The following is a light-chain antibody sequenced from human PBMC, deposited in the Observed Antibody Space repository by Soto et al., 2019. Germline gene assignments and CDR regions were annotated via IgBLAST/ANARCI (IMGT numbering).Light chain of an antibody. CDR1: RYNIGSNY. CDR3: TAWDDSLSVVV. CDR2: RDF. Sequence: QAVVTQPPSASGTPGQRVTISCSGSRYNIGSNYVYWYQQLPGTAPKLLIYRDFQRPSGVPDRLSGSKSGTSASLAISGLRSEDEADYYCTAWDDSLSVVVFGGGTKLTVL. J-gene: IGLJ2*01. V-gene: IGLV1-47*01.